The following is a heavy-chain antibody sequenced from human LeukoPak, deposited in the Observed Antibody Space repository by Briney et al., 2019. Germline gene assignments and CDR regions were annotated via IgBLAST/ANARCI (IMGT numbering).Heavy chain of an antibody. V-gene: IGHV3-9*03. CDR1: GFTFDDYA. CDR3: AKATTTTSYMDV. Sequence: GGSLRLSXAASGFTFDDYAMHWVRQAPGKGLEWVSGISWNSGSIGYADSVKGRFTISGDNAKNSLYLQMNSLRAEDMALYYCAKATTTTSYMDVWGKGTTVTVSS. CDR2: ISWNSGSI. J-gene: IGHJ6*03. D-gene: IGHD1-14*01.